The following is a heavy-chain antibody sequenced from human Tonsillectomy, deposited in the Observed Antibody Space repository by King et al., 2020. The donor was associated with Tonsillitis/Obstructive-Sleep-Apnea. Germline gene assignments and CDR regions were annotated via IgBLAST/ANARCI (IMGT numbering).Heavy chain of an antibody. V-gene: IGHV3-9*01. CDR2: ISWSSGRI. CDR1: GFTFDDYA. Sequence: VQLVESGGGLVQPGRSLRLSCAASGFTFDDYAMHWVRQAPGKGLEWVSSISWSSGRIGYADSVKGRFTISRDNAKNSLYLQMNSLRAGDTALYYCAKDPGPSGSYGYFDYWGQGTLVTVSS. J-gene: IGHJ4*02. CDR3: AKDPGPSGSYGYFDY. D-gene: IGHD1-26*01.